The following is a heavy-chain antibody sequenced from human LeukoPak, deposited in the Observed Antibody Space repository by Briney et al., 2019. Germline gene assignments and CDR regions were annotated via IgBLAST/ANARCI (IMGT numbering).Heavy chain of an antibody. CDR3: SRTYTYNRGGASDY. D-gene: IGHD2/OR15-2a*01. CDR1: GFSISSGYC. V-gene: IGHV4-38-2*01. J-gene: IGHJ4*02. Sequence: SETLSLTCAVSGFSISSGYCWAWIRPPPGKGLEWIGIIFRSGTTSYNPSLNSPVTISVDKSKNQFSLSLISVTAADTAVYYCSRTYTYNRGGASDYWGQGTLVTVSS. CDR2: IFRSGTT.